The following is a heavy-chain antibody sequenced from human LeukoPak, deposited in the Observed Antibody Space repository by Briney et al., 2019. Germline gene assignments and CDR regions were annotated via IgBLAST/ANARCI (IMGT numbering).Heavy chain of an antibody. V-gene: IGHV3-11*05. CDR2: ISSSSSYT. CDR1: GFTFSDYY. J-gene: IGHJ6*02. CDR3: ARDSVVVAATVYYHGMDV. D-gene: IGHD2-15*01. Sequence: PGGSLRLSCAASGFTFSDYYMSWIRQAPGKGLEWVSYISSSSSYTNYADSVKGRFTISRDNAKNSLYLQMNSLRAEDTAVYYCARDSVVVAATVYYHGMDVWGQGTTVTVSS.